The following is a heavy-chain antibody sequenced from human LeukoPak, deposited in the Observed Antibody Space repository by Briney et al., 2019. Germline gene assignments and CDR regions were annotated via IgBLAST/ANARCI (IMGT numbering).Heavy chain of an antibody. V-gene: IGHV3-30*02. CDR1: GFTFSSYG. J-gene: IGHJ4*02. Sequence: GGSLRLSYAASGFTFSSYGMHWVRQAPGKGLEWVAFIRYDGSNKYYADSVKGRFTISRDNSKNTLYLQMNSLRAEDTAVYYCAKDFDFWSGYVDYWGQETLVTVSS. CDR2: IRYDGSNK. CDR3: AKDFDFWSGYVDY. D-gene: IGHD3-3*01.